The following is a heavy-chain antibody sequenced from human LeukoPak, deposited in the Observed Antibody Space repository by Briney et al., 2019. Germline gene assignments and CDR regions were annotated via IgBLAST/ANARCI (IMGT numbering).Heavy chain of an antibody. CDR2: IPYDGSNK. CDR3: ARDARSIAAAGTAGFDY. V-gene: IGHV3-30*04. Sequence: GGSLRLSCAASGFTFSSYAMHWVRQAPGKGLEWVAVIPYDGSNKYYADSVKGRFTISRDNSKNTLYLQMNSLRAEDTAVYYCARDARSIAAAGTAGFDYWGQGTLVTVSS. CDR1: GFTFSSYA. D-gene: IGHD6-13*01. J-gene: IGHJ4*02.